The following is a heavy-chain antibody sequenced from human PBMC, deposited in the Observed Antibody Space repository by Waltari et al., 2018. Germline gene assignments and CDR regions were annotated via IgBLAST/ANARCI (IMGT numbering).Heavy chain of an antibody. D-gene: IGHD2-8*01. J-gene: IGHJ4*02. Sequence: ETLSLTCTVSGGSISSYYWSWIRQPPGKGLEWIGYIYYSGSTNYNPSLKSRVTISVDTSKNQFSLKLSSVTAADTAVYYCARGSEMVYAIIPAYYFDYWGQGTLVTVSS. V-gene: IGHV4-59*01. CDR2: IYYSGST. CDR1: GGSISSYY. CDR3: ARGSEMVYAIIPAYYFDY.